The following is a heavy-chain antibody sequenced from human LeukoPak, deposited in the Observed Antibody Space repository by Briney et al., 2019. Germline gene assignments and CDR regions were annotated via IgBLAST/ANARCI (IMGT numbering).Heavy chain of an antibody. Sequence: SETLSLTCTVSGGSISSYYWNYIRQPPGKGLEWIGYIYYTGSTNYNPSLKSRVTISVDTSKNQFFLKLNSVTAADTAVYYCARRKPSGYGDYYGMDVWGQGTTVTVSS. CDR2: IYYTGST. CDR1: GGSISSYY. J-gene: IGHJ6*02. CDR3: ARRKPSGYGDYYGMDV. V-gene: IGHV4-59*08. D-gene: IGHD3-22*01.